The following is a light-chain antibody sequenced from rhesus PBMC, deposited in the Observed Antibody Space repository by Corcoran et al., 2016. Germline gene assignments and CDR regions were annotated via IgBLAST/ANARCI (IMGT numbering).Light chain of an antibody. J-gene: IGKJ2*01. V-gene: IGKV1-69*01. CDR1: QGIRNW. CDR2: RTS. Sequence: DIQMTQSPSSLSASVGDRVTITCRASQGIRNWLAWYQQKPGKAPKLLIYRTSNLETGVPSRFSGSGSGTDFTLTISSLQPEDIATYYCQQHDNSPMYSFGQGTKVEIK. CDR3: QQHDNSPMYS.